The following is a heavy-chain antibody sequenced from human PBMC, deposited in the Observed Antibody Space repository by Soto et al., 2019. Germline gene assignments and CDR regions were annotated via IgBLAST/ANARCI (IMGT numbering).Heavy chain of an antibody. J-gene: IGHJ4*02. D-gene: IGHD3-10*01. CDR3: VSQRPSGSYHHRALDY. CDR2: IYPEDSDT. V-gene: IGHV5-51*03. Sequence: EEQLVQSGSEVKAPGESLKISCQGSGYRFSDFWVAWVRQTPGKGLEWMGIIYPEDSDTRYSPSFQGQVAFSVDNSTNTAFLLWTSLKASDTATDFCVSQRPSGSYHHRALDYWGQGTPVIVSS. CDR1: GYRFSDFW.